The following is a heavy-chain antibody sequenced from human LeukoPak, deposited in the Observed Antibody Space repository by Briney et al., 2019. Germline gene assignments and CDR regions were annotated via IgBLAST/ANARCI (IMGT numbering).Heavy chain of an antibody. D-gene: IGHD5-24*01. CDR2: INPGDSVT. CDR3: ARVGDGYFDY. CDR1: GYYISNYW. Sequence: GESLKIFSQASGYYISNYWFIWVRQLPGKGLVWLGIINPGDSVTTYSPSFQGQVTISGDKSINTVYLQWNSLEASDTAMYFCARVGDGYFDYWAQGTLVTVSS. J-gene: IGHJ4*02. V-gene: IGHV5-51*01.